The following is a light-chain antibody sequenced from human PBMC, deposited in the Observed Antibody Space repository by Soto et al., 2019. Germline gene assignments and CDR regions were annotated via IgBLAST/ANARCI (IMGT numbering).Light chain of an antibody. V-gene: IGKV3D-20*02. Sequence: EIVLTQSPGTLSVSPGERATLACRASQSVSSNYLAWYQQKPGQPPRLLIYGASSRATGIPDRFSGSGSGTDFTLTISSLEPEDFAVYYCQQRSNWPPITFGQGTRLEIK. CDR3: QQRSNWPPIT. CDR1: QSVSSNY. J-gene: IGKJ5*01. CDR2: GAS.